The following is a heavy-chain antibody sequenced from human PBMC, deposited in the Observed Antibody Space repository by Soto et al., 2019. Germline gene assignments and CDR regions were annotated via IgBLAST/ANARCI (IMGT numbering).Heavy chain of an antibody. CDR1: GYTFTSYY. CDR2: INPSGGST. D-gene: IGHD2-2*01. J-gene: IGHJ4*02. CDR3: ARLPLTDIVVVPAAMDFDY. V-gene: IGHV1-46*03. Sequence: QVQLVQSGAEVKKPGASVKVSCKASGYTFTSYYMHWVRQAPGQGLEWMGIINPSGGSTSYAQKFQGRVTMTRDTSTSTVYMELSSLRSEDTAVYYCARLPLTDIVVVPAAMDFDYWGQGTLVTVSS.